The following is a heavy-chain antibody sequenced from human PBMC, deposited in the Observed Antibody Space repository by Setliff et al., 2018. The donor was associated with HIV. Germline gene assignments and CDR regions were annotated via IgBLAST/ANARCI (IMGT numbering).Heavy chain of an antibody. Sequence: ASVKVSCKASGGTFSTYAISWVRQAPGQGLEWMGGIIPIYGTGDYAQKFQGRVTITADKSTNTAYMELSSLRSEDTAVYYCAKDRGRGNWLDPWGQGTLVTVSS. CDR2: IIPIYGTG. CDR1: GGTFSTYA. J-gene: IGHJ5*02. D-gene: IGHD3-16*01. CDR3: AKDRGRGNWLDP. V-gene: IGHV1-69*06.